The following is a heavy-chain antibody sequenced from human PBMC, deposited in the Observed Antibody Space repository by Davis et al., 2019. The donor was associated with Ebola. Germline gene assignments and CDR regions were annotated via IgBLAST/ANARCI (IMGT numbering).Heavy chain of an antibody. J-gene: IGHJ4*02. V-gene: IGHV3-21*01. CDR2: ISSSSSYI. D-gene: IGHD3-3*01. Sequence: PGGSLRLSCAASGFTFSSYSMNWVRQAPGKGLEWVSSISSSSSYIYYADSVKGRFTISRDNAKNSLYLQMNSLRAEDTAVYYCARGPKGPTYYDFWSGYYIPYWGQGTQVTVSS. CDR1: GFTFSSYS. CDR3: ARGPKGPTYYDFWSGYYIPY.